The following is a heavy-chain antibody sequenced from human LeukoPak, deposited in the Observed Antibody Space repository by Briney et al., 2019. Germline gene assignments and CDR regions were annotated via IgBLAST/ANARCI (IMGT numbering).Heavy chain of an antibody. Sequence: GGSLRLSCAVSGFKFSDAWMSWVRQAPGKGLEWVGRIKSKGAGGTTEYAAPVKGRFIVSRDDSKNVVYLEMNSLKTEDTAVYYCTHETQFAWLFFFFDFWGQGTLVTVSS. D-gene: IGHD3-9*01. CDR2: IKSKGAGGTT. CDR1: GFKFSDAW. J-gene: IGHJ4*02. V-gene: IGHV3-15*01. CDR3: THETQFAWLFFFFDF.